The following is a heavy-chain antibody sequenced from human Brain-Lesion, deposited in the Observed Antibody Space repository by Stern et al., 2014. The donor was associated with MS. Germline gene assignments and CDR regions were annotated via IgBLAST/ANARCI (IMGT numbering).Heavy chain of an antibody. CDR3: ARGRVVPGFQYYATDV. CDR1: GGSISSGGYY. CDR2: IFNSGST. D-gene: IGHD2-2*01. J-gene: IGHJ6*02. Sequence: QVQLVESGPGLVKPSQTLSLSCPVSGGSISSGGYYWSWIRQPAGKGLEWIGRIFNSGSTSYNPTPKSWVTIPKDTSKNQFSLRLTSMTAADTAVYYCARGRVVPGFQYYATDVWGQGTTVIVSS. V-gene: IGHV4-61*02.